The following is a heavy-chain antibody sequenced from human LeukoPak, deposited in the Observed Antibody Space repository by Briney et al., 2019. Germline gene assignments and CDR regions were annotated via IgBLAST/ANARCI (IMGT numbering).Heavy chain of an antibody. V-gene: IGHV4-31*03. J-gene: IGHJ6*02. CDR3: ARVMGATRGMDV. CDR1: RAXISXXGXX. CDR2: IYXSASPYYSGSA. Sequence: SETLSLTCTVSRAXISXXGXXWGXXRQHPXXGLEXXXYIYXSASPYYSGSANYNPSLKSRLTISVDTSKNQFSLKVRSVTAADTAVYYCARVMGATRGMDVWGQGTSVTVSS. D-gene: IGHD1-26*01.